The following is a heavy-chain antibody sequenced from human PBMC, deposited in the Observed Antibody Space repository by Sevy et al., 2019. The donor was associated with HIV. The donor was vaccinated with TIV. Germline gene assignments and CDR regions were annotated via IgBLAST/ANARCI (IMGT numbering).Heavy chain of an antibody. CDR3: ARGGWYCDFWSGYYPSYYYYYCMDV. J-gene: IGHJ6*02. CDR1: GGSFSGYY. Sequence: SETLSLTCAVYGGSFSGYYWSWIRQPPGKGLEWIGEINHSGSTNYNPSLKSRVTISVDTSKNQFSLKLSPVPTADKGVYYCARGGWYCDFWSGYYPSYYYYYCMDVWGQGTTVTVSS. CDR2: INHSGST. V-gene: IGHV4-34*01. D-gene: IGHD3-3*01.